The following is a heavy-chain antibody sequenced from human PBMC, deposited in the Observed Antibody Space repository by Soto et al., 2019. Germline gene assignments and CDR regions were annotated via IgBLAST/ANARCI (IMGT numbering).Heavy chain of an antibody. J-gene: IGHJ6*03. V-gene: IGHV1-8*01. CDR3: ARVSITIFGVVPDVYYYYYMDV. D-gene: IGHD3-3*01. CDR2: MNPNSGDT. CDR1: GYTFSSHD. Sequence: ASVKVSCKASGYTFSSHDINWVRQATGQGLEWMGWMNPNSGDTGYTQKFQGRVTMTRNTSISTAYMELSSLRSEDTAVYYCARVSITIFGVVPDVYYYYYMDVWGKGTTVTVSS.